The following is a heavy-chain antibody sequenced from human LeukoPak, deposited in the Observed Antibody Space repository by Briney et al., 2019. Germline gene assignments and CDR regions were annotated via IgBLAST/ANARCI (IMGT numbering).Heavy chain of an antibody. V-gene: IGHV3-23*01. D-gene: IGHD3-16*01. CDR1: GFTFSSYA. CDR2: ISGSGGST. Sequence: GGSLRLSCAASGFTFSSYAMSWVRQAPGKGLEWVSAISGSGGSTYYADSVKGRFTISRDNAKNSLYLQMNSLRAEDTAVYYCARDGGAVDWFDPWGQGTLVTVSS. CDR3: ARDGGAVDWFDP. J-gene: IGHJ5*02.